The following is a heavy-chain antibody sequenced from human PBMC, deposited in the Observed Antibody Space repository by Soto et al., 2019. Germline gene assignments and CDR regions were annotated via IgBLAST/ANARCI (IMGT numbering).Heavy chain of an antibody. V-gene: IGHV3-21*01. CDR3: ARVVGYCTNGVCYSLGYYYYGMDV. CDR1: GFTLSSYS. CDR2: ISSSSSYI. Sequence: GGSLRLSCAASGFTLSSYSMNWVRQAPGKGLEWVSSISSSSSYIYYADSVKGRFTISRDNAKNSLYLQMNSLRAEDTAVYYCARVVGYCTNGVCYSLGYYYYGMDVWGQGTTVTVSS. D-gene: IGHD2-8*01. J-gene: IGHJ6*02.